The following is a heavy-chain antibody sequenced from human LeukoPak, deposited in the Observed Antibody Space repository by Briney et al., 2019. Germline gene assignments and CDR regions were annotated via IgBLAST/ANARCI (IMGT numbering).Heavy chain of an antibody. J-gene: IGHJ4*02. D-gene: IGHD1-26*01. Sequence: GGSLRLSCAASGFTFSNSWMTWLSQAPGKGLEWVAHIKEDGTDKYYVDSVTGRFTISRDNTINSLYLQMSSLRAEDTAVYYCATWSDAWEFDSWGQGTLVSVSS. CDR2: IKEDGTDK. V-gene: IGHV3-7*05. CDR3: ATWSDAWEFDS. CDR1: GFTFSNSW.